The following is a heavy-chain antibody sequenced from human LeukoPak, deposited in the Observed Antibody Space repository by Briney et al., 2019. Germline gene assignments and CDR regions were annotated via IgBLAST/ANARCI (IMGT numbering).Heavy chain of an antibody. CDR2: IHHSGAN. Sequence: SETLSLTCAVSGGSISTTHWWTWVRQFPGKGLEWIGEIHHSGANNNNLSLKSHVTISVDKSKNHFALKMSSVTAADTAVYYCARGHPRSRSFDIWGRGTMVTVSS. V-gene: IGHV4-4*02. CDR1: GGSISTTHW. CDR3: ARGHPRSRSFDI. J-gene: IGHJ3*02.